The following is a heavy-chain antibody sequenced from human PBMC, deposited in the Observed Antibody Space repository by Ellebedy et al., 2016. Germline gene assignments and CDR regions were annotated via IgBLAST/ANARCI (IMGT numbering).Heavy chain of an antibody. CDR3: ARFIAAAGTDYYYYGMDV. D-gene: IGHD6-13*01. CDR2: LDWDDDK. J-gene: IGHJ6*02. Sequence: SGPTLVKPTQTLTLTCTFSGFSLSTSGMCVSWIRQPPGKALEWLALLDWDDDKYYSTSLKTRLTISKDTSKNQVVLTMTNMDPVDTATYYCARFIAAAGTDYYYYGMDVWGQGTTVTVSS. V-gene: IGHV2-70*01. CDR1: GFSLSTSGMC.